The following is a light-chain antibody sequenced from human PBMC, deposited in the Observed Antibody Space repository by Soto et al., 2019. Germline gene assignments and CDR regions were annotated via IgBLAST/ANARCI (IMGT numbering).Light chain of an antibody. CDR3: ATWDDILDGHV. V-gene: IGLV1-44*01. CDR1: SSNIGSRT. J-gene: IGLJ1*01. CDR2: TNN. Sequence: QSVVTQPPSASGTPGQRVTISCSGSSSNIGSRTVNWYQQLPGSAPKLLIYTNNQRPSGVPDRFSGSKSGTSASLAISGLQSEDEADYYCATWDDILDGHVFGTGTKVTVL.